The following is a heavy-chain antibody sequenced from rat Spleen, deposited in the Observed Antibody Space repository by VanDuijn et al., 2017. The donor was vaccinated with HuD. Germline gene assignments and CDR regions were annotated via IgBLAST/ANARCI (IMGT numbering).Heavy chain of an antibody. J-gene: IGHJ2*01. CDR1: GFTFSDYY. D-gene: IGHD1-3*01. CDR2: ISYEGSST. CDR3: ATWDYGSY. V-gene: IGHV5-22*01. Sequence: EVQLVESGGGLVQPGRSLKLSCAASGFTFSDYYMAWVRQAPKKGLEWVASISYEGSSTYYGDSVKGRFTISRDNAKSTLYLQMDSLRSDDTATYYCATWDYGSYWGQGVMVTVSS.